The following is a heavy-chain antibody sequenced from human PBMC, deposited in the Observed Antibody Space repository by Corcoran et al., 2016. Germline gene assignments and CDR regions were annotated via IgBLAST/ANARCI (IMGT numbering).Heavy chain of an antibody. CDR2: IIPIFGTA. CDR1: GGTFSSYA. CDR3: AGNPPPVYGGNSGVDYYYGMDV. J-gene: IGHJ6*02. Sequence: QVQLVQSGAEVKKPGSSVKVSCKASGGTFSSYAISWVRQAPGQGLEWMGGIIPIFGTANYAQKFQGRVTITADGSTSTAYMELSSLRSEDTAVYYCAGNPPPVYGGNSGVDYYYGMDVWGQGTTVTVSS. V-gene: IGHV1-69*01. D-gene: IGHD2-21*01.